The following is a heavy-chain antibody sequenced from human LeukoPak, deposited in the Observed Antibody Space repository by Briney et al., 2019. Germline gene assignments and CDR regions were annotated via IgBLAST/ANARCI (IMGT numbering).Heavy chain of an antibody. J-gene: IGHJ6*04. Sequence: GGPLRLSCAASGFTFRTYSMNWVRQAPGKGLEWVSAISSSSSYIYYADSLKGRFTISRDNAKNSLYLQMNSLRAEDTAVYYCAREYFDWLSHYGMDVWGKGTTVTVSS. CDR2: ISSSSSYI. V-gene: IGHV3-21*01. D-gene: IGHD3-9*01. CDR3: AREYFDWLSHYGMDV. CDR1: GFTFRTYS.